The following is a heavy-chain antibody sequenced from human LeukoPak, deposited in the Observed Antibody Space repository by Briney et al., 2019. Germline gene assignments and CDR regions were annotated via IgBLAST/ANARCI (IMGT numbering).Heavy chain of an antibody. V-gene: IGHV1-8*01. Sequence: ASVKVSCKASGYTFTSYDINWVRQATGQGLEWMGWMNPNSGNTGYAQKFQGRVTMTRNTSISTAYMELSSLRSEDTAVYYCARGKSAKVLRFLEWLPWGQGTLVTVSS. CDR3: ARGKSAKVLRFLEWLP. D-gene: IGHD3-3*01. J-gene: IGHJ5*02. CDR2: MNPNSGNT. CDR1: GYTFTSYD.